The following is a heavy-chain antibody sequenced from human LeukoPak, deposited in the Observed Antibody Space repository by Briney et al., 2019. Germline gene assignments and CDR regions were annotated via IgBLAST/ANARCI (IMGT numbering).Heavy chain of an antibody. V-gene: IGHV1-18*01. CDR3: ARSGRGTYFYFDL. CDR2: ISGSTGNT. J-gene: IGHJ4*02. Sequence: ASVKLSCKASGGTFSSYAISWVRQAPGQGLEWMGWISGSTGNTKYVEKFQGRLTVTADTSTGTAYLDLTKLRIDDTAVYFCARSGRGTYFYFDLWGQGTLVTVSS. D-gene: IGHD1-26*01. CDR1: GGTFSSYA.